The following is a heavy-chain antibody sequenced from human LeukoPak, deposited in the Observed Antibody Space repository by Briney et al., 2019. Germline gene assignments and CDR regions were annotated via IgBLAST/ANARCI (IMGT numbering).Heavy chain of an antibody. CDR1: GLYYNLEH. J-gene: IGHJ4*02. CDR2: YSGSGGST. D-gene: IGHD3-22*01. Sequence: GGSPRITSTHSGLYYNLEHMTKGLRDLGMGIQVFSTYSGSGGSTYYADSVKGRFTISRDNSKNTLYLQMNSLRAEDTAVYYCAKDNRYYYDSSGNGEDYWGQGTLVTVSS. CDR3: AKDNRYYYDSSGNGEDY. V-gene: IGHV3-23*01.